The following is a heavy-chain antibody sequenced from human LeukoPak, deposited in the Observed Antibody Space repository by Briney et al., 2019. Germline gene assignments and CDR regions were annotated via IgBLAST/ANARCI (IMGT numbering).Heavy chain of an antibody. V-gene: IGHV1-46*01. CDR1: GYTFTSYG. Sequence: ASVTVSCTASGYTFTSYGISWVRQAPGQGLEWMGIINPSGGSTSYAQKFQGRVTMTRDTSTSTVYMELSSLRSEDTAVYYCARGDGVVVPAAIDYWGQGTLVTVSS. CDR2: INPSGGST. D-gene: IGHD2-2*01. CDR3: ARGDGVVVPAAIDY. J-gene: IGHJ4*02.